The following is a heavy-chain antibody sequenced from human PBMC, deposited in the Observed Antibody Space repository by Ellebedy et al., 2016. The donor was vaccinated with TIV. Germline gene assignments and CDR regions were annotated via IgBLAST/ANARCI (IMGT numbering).Heavy chain of an antibody. CDR3: AREVSVGEIVVVVAATRYFDY. CDR1: GYTFSNYF. D-gene: IGHD2-15*01. Sequence: AASVKVSCKASGYTFSNYFMHWVRQAPGQGLEWMGIINPSGGSTTYAQKLQGRVTMTRDTSTSTVYMELSSLRSEDTAVYYCAREVSVGEIVVVVAATRYFDYWGQGTLVTVSS. CDR2: INPSGGST. V-gene: IGHV1-46*04. J-gene: IGHJ4*02.